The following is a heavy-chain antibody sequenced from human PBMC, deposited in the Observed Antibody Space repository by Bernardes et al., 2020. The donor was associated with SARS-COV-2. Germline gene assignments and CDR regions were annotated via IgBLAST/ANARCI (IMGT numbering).Heavy chain of an antibody. Sequence: GGSLRLSCAASGFTFSSYAMSWVRQAPGKGLEWVSAISGSGGSTYYVDSVKGRFTISRDNSKNTLYLQINSLRAEDTAVYYCAKSQGTSMAEYWGQGTLVTVSS. D-gene: IGHD5-18*01. V-gene: IGHV3-23*01. CDR3: AKSQGTSMAEY. CDR2: ISGSGGST. J-gene: IGHJ4*02. CDR1: GFTFSSYA.